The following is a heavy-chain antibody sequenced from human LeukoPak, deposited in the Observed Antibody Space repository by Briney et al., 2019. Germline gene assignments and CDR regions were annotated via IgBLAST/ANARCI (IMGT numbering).Heavy chain of an antibody. Sequence: LTGGSLRLSCAAPGFIFSSYWMSWVRQAPGKGLEWVANIKEDGSEKYYVDSVKGRFTISRDNAKKSLYLQMNSLRAEDTAVYYCARVPAYYDYVWGSFRPYYFDYWGQGTLVTVSS. D-gene: IGHD3-16*01. V-gene: IGHV3-7*01. CDR2: IKEDGSEK. CDR3: ARVPAYYDYVWGSFRPYYFDY. CDR1: GFIFSSYW. J-gene: IGHJ4*02.